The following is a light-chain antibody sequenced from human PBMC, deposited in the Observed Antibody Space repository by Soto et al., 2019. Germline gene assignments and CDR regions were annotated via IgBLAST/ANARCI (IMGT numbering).Light chain of an antibody. V-gene: IGKV1-39*01. J-gene: IGKJ1*01. CDR3: QQTYSTPT. Sequence: QMTQSPSSLSASVGDTVTVTCRASQSIRTYVNWYQQKAGKAPKLLIYAASTLQGGAPSRFSGSGSGTEFILTISGLQPGDSGTYFCQQTYSTPTFGQGTKVETK. CDR1: QSIRTY. CDR2: AAS.